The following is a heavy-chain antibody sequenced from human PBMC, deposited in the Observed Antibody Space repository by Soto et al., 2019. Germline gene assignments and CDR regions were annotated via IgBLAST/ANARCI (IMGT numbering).Heavy chain of an antibody. D-gene: IGHD2-15*01. CDR3: ARVEADCSGGSCYFYY. J-gene: IGHJ4*02. CDR2: ISAYNGNT. V-gene: IGHV1-18*01. Sequence: GASVKVSCKASGYTFTSYGISCVRQAPGQGLEWMGWISAYNGNTNYAQKLQGRVTMTTDTSTSTAYMELRSLRSDDTAVYYCARVEADCSGGSCYFYYWGQGTLVTVSS. CDR1: GYTFTSYG.